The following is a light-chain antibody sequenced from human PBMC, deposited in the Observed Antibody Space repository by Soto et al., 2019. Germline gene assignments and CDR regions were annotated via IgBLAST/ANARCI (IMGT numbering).Light chain of an antibody. Sequence: EIVLTQSPGTLSLSPGERATLSCRASQSVNSNYLAWYQQKPGQAPRLLIYGASNRATGIPDRFTGSGSGTDFPPTISRLEPEDFAVYYCQQCGGSPLSTFGQGTKLEIK. V-gene: IGKV3-20*01. CDR3: QQCGGSPLST. J-gene: IGKJ2*01. CDR1: QSVNSNY. CDR2: GAS.